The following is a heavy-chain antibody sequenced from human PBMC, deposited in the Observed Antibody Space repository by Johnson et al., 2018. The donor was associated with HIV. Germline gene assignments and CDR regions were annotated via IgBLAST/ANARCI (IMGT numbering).Heavy chain of an antibody. CDR2: ISSSGNSM. D-gene: IGHD3-10*01. Sequence: VQLVESGGGLVQPGRSLRLSCAASGFTFSSYDMHWVRQAPGKGLEWVSYISSSGNSMYYADSVKGRFTISRDNAKNSLYLQMNILSAEDTAVYYCARAPEVRGVDAFDVWGQGTMVTVSS. CDR3: ARAPEVRGVDAFDV. CDR1: GFTFSSYD. V-gene: IGHV3-48*04. J-gene: IGHJ3*01.